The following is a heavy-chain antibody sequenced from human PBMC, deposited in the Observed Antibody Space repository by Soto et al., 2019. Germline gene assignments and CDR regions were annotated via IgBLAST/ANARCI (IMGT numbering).Heavy chain of an antibody. D-gene: IGHD3-10*01. V-gene: IGHV2-5*01. CDR2: VYSNDDK. Sequence: QITLKESGPTLVKPTQTLTLTCTFSGFSLSTSGVGVGWIRQPPGKALEWLAVVYSNDDKRYSPSLRSRLTITKDTSKNQVVLTISNIEPADTATYYCSHMNDSGLFGMDVWGQGTTVTVSS. J-gene: IGHJ6*02. CDR1: GFSLSTSGVG. CDR3: SHMNDSGLFGMDV.